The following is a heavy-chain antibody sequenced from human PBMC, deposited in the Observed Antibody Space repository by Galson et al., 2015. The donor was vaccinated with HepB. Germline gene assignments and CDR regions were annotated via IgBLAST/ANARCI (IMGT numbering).Heavy chain of an antibody. J-gene: IGHJ2*01. CDR1: GFTFSSYA. Sequence: SLRLSCAASGFTFSSYAMSWVRQAPGKGLEWVSAISGSGGSTYYADSVKGRFTISRDNSKNTLYLQMNSLRAEDTAVYYCAKVRTYYNWYFDLWGRGTLVTVSS. D-gene: IGHD3-10*01. CDR3: AKVRTYYNWYFDL. V-gene: IGHV3-23*01. CDR2: ISGSGGST.